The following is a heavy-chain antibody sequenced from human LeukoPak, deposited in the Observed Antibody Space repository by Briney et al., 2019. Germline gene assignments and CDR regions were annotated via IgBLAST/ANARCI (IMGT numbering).Heavy chain of an antibody. Sequence: PSETLSLTCTVSGGSIRTYYWSWIRQPPGKGLEWIGYIYTSGSTNYNPSLKSRVTMSLDTSENQFSLKLSSVTAADTVVYYCARGDFYRYYFDYWGQGTLVTVSS. CDR2: IYTSGST. V-gene: IGHV4-4*09. CDR3: ARGDFYRYYFDY. D-gene: IGHD2/OR15-2a*01. CDR1: GGSIRTYY. J-gene: IGHJ4*02.